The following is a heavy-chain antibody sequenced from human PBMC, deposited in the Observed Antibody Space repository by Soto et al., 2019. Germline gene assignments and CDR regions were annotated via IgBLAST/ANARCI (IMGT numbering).Heavy chain of an antibody. V-gene: IGHV3-66*01. CDR3: ARVGDNVLVPNGRWGWVDP. CDR1: GFTISSKY. J-gene: IGHJ5*02. CDR2: THSGGST. Sequence: GGSLRLSCAVSGFTISSKYMSWVRQAPGKGLEWVSVTHSGGSTDYADSVKGRFTISRDTSKNTLYLQMNNLRVEDTALYYCARVGDNVLVPNGRWGWVDPWGQGTLVTVSS. D-gene: IGHD2-2*01.